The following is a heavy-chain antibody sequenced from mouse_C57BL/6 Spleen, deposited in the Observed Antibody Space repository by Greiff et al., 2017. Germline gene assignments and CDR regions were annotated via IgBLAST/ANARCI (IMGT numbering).Heavy chain of an antibody. D-gene: IGHD2-13*01. CDR1: GYTFTSYW. V-gene: IGHV1-61*01. CDR3: ARETSYWYFDV. Sequence: QVQLQQPGAELVRPGSSVKLSCKASGYTFTSYWMDWVKQRPGQGLEWIGNIYPSDSETHYNQKFKDKATLTVDKSSSTAYMQLSSLTSEDSAVYYSARETSYWYFDVWGTGTTVTVSS. J-gene: IGHJ1*03. CDR2: IYPSDSET.